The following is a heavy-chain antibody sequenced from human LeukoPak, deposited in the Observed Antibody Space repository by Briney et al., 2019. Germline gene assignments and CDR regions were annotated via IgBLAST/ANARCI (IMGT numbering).Heavy chain of an antibody. Sequence: SVKVSCKASGGTFSSYAISWVRQAPGQGLEWMGRIIPIFGTADYAQKFQGRITITTEESTSTAYMELSSLRSEDTAVYYCAGPGIDYDSSGYYSPDAFDIWGQGTMVTVSS. V-gene: IGHV1-69*05. CDR1: GGTFSSYA. CDR3: AGPGIDYDSSGYYSPDAFDI. CDR2: IIPIFGTA. D-gene: IGHD3-22*01. J-gene: IGHJ3*02.